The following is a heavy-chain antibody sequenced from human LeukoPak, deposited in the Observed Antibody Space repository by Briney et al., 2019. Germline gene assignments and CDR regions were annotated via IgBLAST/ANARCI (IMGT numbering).Heavy chain of an antibody. CDR2: ISSSSSYI. D-gene: IGHD3-10*01. CDR1: GFTYTDYS. V-gene: IGHV3-21*01. Sequence: GGSLRLSCSASGFTYTDYSMSWVRQVPGKGLEWVSSISSSSSYIYYADSVKGRFTISRDNAKNSLYLQMNSLRAEDTAVYYCSGELLWGPDYWGQGTLVTVSS. J-gene: IGHJ4*02. CDR3: SGELLWGPDY.